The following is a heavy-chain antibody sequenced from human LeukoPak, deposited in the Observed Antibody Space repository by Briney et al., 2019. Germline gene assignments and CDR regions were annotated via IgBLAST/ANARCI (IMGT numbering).Heavy chain of an antibody. CDR1: GGSISSYY. Sequence: PSETLSLTCTVSGGSISSYYWSWIRQPPRKGLEWIGYIYYSGSTNYNPSLKSRVTISVDTSKNQFSLKLSSVTAADTAVYYCARDSGYDSSGYFDYWGQGTLVTVSS. CDR3: ARDSGYDSSGYFDY. J-gene: IGHJ4*02. D-gene: IGHD3-22*01. CDR2: IYYSGST. V-gene: IGHV4-59*01.